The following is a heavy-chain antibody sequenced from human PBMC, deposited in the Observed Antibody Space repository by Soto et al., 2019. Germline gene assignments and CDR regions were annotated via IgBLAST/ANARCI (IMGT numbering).Heavy chain of an antibody. J-gene: IGHJ3*01. CDR2: IGGRGNSA. D-gene: IGHD5-12*01. V-gene: IGHV3-23*01. CDR3: VREGRGSFDF. CDR1: GFIFTNYT. Sequence: LRLSCAASGFIFTNYTMNWVRQAPGKGLEWVSVIGGRGNSAYYADSVQGRFTISRDNSKNTLSLQMSSLTADDTAIYYCVREGRGSFDFWGRGTMVTVSS.